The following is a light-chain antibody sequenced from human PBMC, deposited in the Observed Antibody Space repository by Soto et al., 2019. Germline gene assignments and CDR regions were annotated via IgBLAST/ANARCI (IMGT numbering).Light chain of an antibody. V-gene: IGKV3D-15*01. CDR3: QQYNNWPFT. CDR1: QSVSNN. J-gene: IGKJ3*01. Sequence: EIVMTQSPATLSVSPGERATLSCRASQSVSNNLAWYQRKPGQVPRLLIYGASTRATGIPARFSGSRSGTEFTLTISSLQSEDFAVYYCQQYNNWPFTFGPGTKVDIK. CDR2: GAS.